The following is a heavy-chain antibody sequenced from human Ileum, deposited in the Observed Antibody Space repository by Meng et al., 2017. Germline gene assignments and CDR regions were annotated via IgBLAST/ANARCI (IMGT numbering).Heavy chain of an antibody. CDR3: ARLLDSSDWGWFDP. J-gene: IGHJ5*02. V-gene: IGHV4-4*09. Sequence: QVQLQESGPGLVKPSEPLALTCRVSGASISSHYWTWIRQTPGKGLEYIGYTDSRGGASYNPSLRSRVTMSVDTYKNQFSLNLSSVTAADTAVYYCARLLDSSDWGWFDPWGQGTLVTVSS. D-gene: IGHD3-22*01. CDR2: TDSRGGA. CDR1: GASISSHY.